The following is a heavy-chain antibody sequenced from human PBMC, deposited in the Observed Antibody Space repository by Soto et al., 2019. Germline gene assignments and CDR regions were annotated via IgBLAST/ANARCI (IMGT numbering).Heavy chain of an antibody. Sequence: QVQLVQSGSEVKKPGASVQVSCKASGYNFITYTISWARQAPGQGLEWMGLIGTKNGDTKYAQKFQVRVTMTTDPASRIVYMEVSSLRVDDSAIYYCARGGSPTARGYYYYGMDVRGQGATVTVSS. D-gene: IGHD2-2*01. CDR3: ARGGSPTARGYYYYGMDV. J-gene: IGHJ6*02. V-gene: IGHV1-18*04. CDR2: IGTKNGDT. CDR1: GYNFITYT.